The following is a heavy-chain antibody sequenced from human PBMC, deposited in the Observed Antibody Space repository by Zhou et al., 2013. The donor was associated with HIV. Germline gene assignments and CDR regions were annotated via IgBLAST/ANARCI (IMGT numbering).Heavy chain of an antibody. J-gene: IGHJ6*03. CDR3: ARGSRQLVQVGYYYYYMDV. CDR1: ESIFFSYA. CDR2: IIPFFGMP. V-gene: IGHV1-69*04. Sequence: QVQLVQSGAEVKKPGSSVRVSCRPSESIFFSYAITWVRQAPGQGLEWMGRIIPFFGMPNYAQKFQGRITITADKSTNTVYLELRSLRSEDTAVYYCARGSRQLVQVGYYYYYMDVWGKGTTVTVSS. D-gene: IGHD6-6*01.